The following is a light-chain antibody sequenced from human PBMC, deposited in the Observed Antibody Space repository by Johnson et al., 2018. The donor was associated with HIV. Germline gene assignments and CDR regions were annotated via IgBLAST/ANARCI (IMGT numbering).Light chain of an antibody. CDR1: SSTIGDNY. V-gene: IGLV1-51*02. CDR2: ENN. J-gene: IGLJ1*01. CDR3: GTWDNSLSTGGV. Sequence: QSVLTQPPSVSAAPGQKVTISCSGSSSTIGDNYVSWYQVLPGTAPKLLIYENNKRPSGIPDRFSGSKSGPSATLGIAGLQPGDEADYYCGTWDNSLSTGGVFGTGTKVTVL.